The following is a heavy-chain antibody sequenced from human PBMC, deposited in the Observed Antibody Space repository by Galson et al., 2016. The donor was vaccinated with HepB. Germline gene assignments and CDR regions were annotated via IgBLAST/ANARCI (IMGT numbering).Heavy chain of an antibody. CDR1: GVSISSYY. Sequence: SLTCTVSGVSISSYYWSWIRQPPGKGLEWIGSIYHSGNTYYSPSLSPSLKSRVTISVGTSKNQFSLKLRSVTAADTAVYYCASHDDSDWDYWGQGTLVTVSP. CDR3: ASHDDSDWDY. V-gene: IGHV4-59*05. CDR2: IYHSGNT. J-gene: IGHJ4*02. D-gene: IGHD3-9*01.